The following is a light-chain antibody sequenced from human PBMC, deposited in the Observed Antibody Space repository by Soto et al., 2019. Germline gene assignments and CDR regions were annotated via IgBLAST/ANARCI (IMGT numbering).Light chain of an antibody. J-gene: IGKJ1*01. V-gene: IGKV3-20*01. CDR3: QQYGTSPAT. CDR2: GAS. Sequence: EIVLTQSPGTLSLSPGERVTLSCRASQSVNSEYLAWYQHKPGQAPRLLIFGASIRATGISDMFSGSGSGTDFTLTIRRLEPADFAVYYCQQYGTSPATFGQGTKVEIK. CDR1: QSVNSEY.